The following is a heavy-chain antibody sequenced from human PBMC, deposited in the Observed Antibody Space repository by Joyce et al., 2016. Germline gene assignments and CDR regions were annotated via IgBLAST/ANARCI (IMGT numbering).Heavy chain of an antibody. CDR1: RFMFSSYA. CDR2: ISGSGGDT. D-gene: IGHD2-2*01. V-gene: IGHV3-23*01. CDR3: SRDREVIVPAASDY. J-gene: IGHJ4*02. Sequence: VQLLESGGGLVQSGGSLRLYCAAPRFMFSSYAMTWVHQAPGKGLEWISAISGSGGDTFYADSVKGRFTISRDNSKNILYLQMNSLRVEDTAVYYCSRDREVIVPAASDYWGQGTLVAVSS.